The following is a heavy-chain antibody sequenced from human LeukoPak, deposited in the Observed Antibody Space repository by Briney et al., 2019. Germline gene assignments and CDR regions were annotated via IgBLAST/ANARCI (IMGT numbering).Heavy chain of an antibody. CDR3: ARERIDYYYYYMDV. Sequence: GGSLRLSCEASGFIFHDYTMHWVRQAPGKGLEWVAGITYNSASRGYADSVKGRFTVSRDNAKNSLYLQMNSLRAEDTAVYYCARERIDYYYYYMDVWGKGTTVTVSS. V-gene: IGHV3-20*04. CDR2: ITYNSASR. D-gene: IGHD3-16*02. J-gene: IGHJ6*03. CDR1: GFIFHDYT.